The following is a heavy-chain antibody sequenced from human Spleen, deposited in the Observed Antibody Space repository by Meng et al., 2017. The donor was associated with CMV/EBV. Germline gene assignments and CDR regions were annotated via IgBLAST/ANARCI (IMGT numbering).Heavy chain of an antibody. CDR1: GGFISNVDSY. CDR2: IYYSGSP. CDR3: ASRTPGHFFDY. V-gene: IGHV4-39*01. Sequence: CTVSGGFISNVDSYWGWIRQPPGKGLEWIGSIYYSGSPYYNPSLKSRVTLSVDKFKNQFSLRLNSLTAADTAVYYCASRTPGHFFDYWGQGTLVTVSS. D-gene: IGHD1-14*01. J-gene: IGHJ4*02.